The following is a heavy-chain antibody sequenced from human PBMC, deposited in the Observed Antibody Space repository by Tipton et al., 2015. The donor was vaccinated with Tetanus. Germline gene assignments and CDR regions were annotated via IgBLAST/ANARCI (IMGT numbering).Heavy chain of an antibody. CDR2: IYYSGST. Sequence: TLSLTCSVSGDSINSGDYYWSWIRQPPGKGLEWIGYIYYSGSTYYNPSLKSRVTISIDTSKNQFSLGLSSVTAADTAVYYCSSSPGNHYSAFFDYWGRGTLVTVSS. D-gene: IGHD2-15*01. J-gene: IGHJ4*02. V-gene: IGHV4-30-4*01. CDR3: SSSPGNHYSAFFDY. CDR1: GDSINSGDYY.